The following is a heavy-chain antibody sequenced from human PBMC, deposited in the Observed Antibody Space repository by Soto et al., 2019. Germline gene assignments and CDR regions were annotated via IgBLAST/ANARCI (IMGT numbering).Heavy chain of an antibody. J-gene: IGHJ6*02. CDR2: IYPGDSDT. CDR3: ARLVNYYFCMDV. V-gene: IGHV5-51*01. CDR1: DTTHW. Sequence: GESLKISCKASDTTHWIGWVRQKPGKGLEWMGIIYPGDSDTKYSPSFQGQVTILVDKSISTAYLHWSSLKDSDTASHYCARLVNYYFCMDVWGLGTTVTVSS.